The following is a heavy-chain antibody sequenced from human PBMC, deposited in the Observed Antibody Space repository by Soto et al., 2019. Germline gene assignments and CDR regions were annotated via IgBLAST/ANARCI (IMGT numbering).Heavy chain of an antibody. D-gene: IGHD6-13*01. CDR3: ARDSRGIAAAAAYNWLDP. CDR2: IHYTGTT. J-gene: IGHJ5*02. Sequence: TSETLSLTCTVSGGSIISTYWSWIRQPPGKGLEWIGYIHYTGTTKYNPSLHSRVTMSLDTSKNQFSLQLNSVTPEDTALYYCARDSRGIAAAAAYNWLDPWGQGTLVTVSS. V-gene: IGHV4-59*12. CDR1: GGSIISTY.